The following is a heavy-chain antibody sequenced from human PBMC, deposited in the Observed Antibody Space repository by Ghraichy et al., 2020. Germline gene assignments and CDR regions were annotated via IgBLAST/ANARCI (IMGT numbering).Heavy chain of an antibody. V-gene: IGHV1-69*13. D-gene: IGHD3-22*01. Sequence: SVKVSCKASGGTFSSYAISWVRQAPGQGLEWMGGIIPIFGTANYAQKFQGRVTITADESTSTAYMELSSLRSEDTAVYYCARAVVAYYYDSSGYPRLDYWGQGTLVTVSS. CDR1: GGTFSSYA. CDR2: IIPIFGTA. CDR3: ARAVVAYYYDSSGYPRLDY. J-gene: IGHJ4*02.